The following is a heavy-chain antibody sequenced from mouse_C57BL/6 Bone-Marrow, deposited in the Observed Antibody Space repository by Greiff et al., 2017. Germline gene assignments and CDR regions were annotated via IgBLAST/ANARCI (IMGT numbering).Heavy chain of an antibody. V-gene: IGHV1-59*01. CDR1: GYTFTSYW. CDR3: ARRDPYSNAWFAY. Sequence: QVQLQQPGAELVRPGTSVKLSCKASGYTFTSYWMHWVKQRPGQGLEWIGVIDPSDSYTNYNQKFKGKATLTVETSSSTAYMQLSSLTSEDSAVYFCARRDPYSNAWFAYWGQGTLVTVSA. CDR2: IDPSDSYT. J-gene: IGHJ3*01. D-gene: IGHD2-5*01.